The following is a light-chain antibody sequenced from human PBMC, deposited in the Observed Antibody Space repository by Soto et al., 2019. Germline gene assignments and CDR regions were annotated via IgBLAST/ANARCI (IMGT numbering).Light chain of an antibody. V-gene: IGKV3-15*01. Sequence: EIVMTQSPATLSVSPGERVTLSCRASQSVSSRLAWYQQKPGQSPRLLIYGASTRATGIPARFSGSESGTEFTLTISSLQSEDFGVYYCHQYNNLWTFGQGTKV. CDR3: HQYNNLWT. J-gene: IGKJ1*01. CDR1: QSVSSR. CDR2: GAS.